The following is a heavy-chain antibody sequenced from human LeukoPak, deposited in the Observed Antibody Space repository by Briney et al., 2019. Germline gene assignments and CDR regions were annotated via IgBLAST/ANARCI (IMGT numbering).Heavy chain of an antibody. J-gene: IGHJ5*01. Sequence: GGSLRLSCAASGFVFSASYMSWVRKAPGKGLEWVATIKPDGSEKYHVDSVSGRFTISRDNTNDSLVLQMNSLRVDDTAVYYCVRGGTYWTVSWGQGTMVNVS. CDR3: VRGGTYWTVS. CDR1: GFVFSASY. V-gene: IGHV3-7*01. CDR2: IKPDGSEK.